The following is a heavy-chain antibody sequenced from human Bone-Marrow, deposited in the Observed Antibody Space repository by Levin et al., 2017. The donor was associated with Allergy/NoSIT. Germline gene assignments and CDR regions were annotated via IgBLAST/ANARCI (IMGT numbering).Heavy chain of an antibody. Sequence: SQTLSLTCTVSGASISSFYWSWIRQPPGKGLEWIGYIYYSGSTNYSPSLTSRVSMSADMSRNQVYLTMSSVTAADTAVYYCVRQAVPAAMNGFDSWGQGTLVTVSS. CDR1: GASISSFY. CDR3: VRQAVPAAMNGFDS. D-gene: IGHD2-2*01. V-gene: IGHV4-59*08. J-gene: IGHJ5*01. CDR2: IYYSGST.